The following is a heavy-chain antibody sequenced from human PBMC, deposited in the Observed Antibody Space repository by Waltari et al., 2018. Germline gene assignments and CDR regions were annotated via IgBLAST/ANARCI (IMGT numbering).Heavy chain of an antibody. CDR2: IYWNDDN. J-gene: IGHJ4*02. Sequence: QITLKESGPTLVKPTQTLTLTCTFSGFSLSTSGVGVGWIRQPPGKALEWLALIYWNDDNRYSPSLKSRLTITKDTSKNQVVLTMTNMEPVDTATYYCTHRPYGYGERYYFDYWGQGTLVTVSS. CDR1: GFSLSTSGVG. V-gene: IGHV2-5*01. D-gene: IGHD4-17*01. CDR3: THRPYGYGERYYFDY.